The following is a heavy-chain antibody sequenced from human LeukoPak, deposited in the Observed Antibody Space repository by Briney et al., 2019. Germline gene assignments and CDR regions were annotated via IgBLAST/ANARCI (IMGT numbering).Heavy chain of an antibody. V-gene: IGHV1-8*01. CDR1: GYTFTSYD. CDR3: ARGLEALTSWPGWFDP. J-gene: IGHJ5*02. CDR2: MNPNSGNT. Sequence: ASVKVSCKASGYTFTSYDINWVRQATGQGLEWMGWMNPNSGNTGYAQKFQGRVTMTRNTSISTAYMELSSLRSEDTAVYYCARGLEALTSWPGWFDPWGRGTLVTVSS. D-gene: IGHD2-2*01.